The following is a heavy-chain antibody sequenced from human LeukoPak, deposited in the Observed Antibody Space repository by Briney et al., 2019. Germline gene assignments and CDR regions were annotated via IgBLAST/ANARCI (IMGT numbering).Heavy chain of an antibody. V-gene: IGHV3-23*01. CDR1: GFTFSSYA. CDR2: ISGSGGST. D-gene: IGHD1-26*01. J-gene: IGHJ1*01. CDR3: AKDRILWELVEYFQH. Sequence: GGSLRLSCAASGFTFSSYAMSWVRQAPGKGLEWVSAISGSGGSTYYADSVKGRFTISRDNSKNTLYLQMNSLRAEDTAVYYCAKDRILWELVEYFQHWGQGTLVTVSS.